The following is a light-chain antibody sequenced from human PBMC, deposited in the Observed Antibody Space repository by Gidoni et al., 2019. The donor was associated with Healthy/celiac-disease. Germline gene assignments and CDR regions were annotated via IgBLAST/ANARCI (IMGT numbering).Light chain of an antibody. Sequence: QSVLPQPPSASGTPGQRVTISCSGSTSNIVSNTVNWYQQLPGTAPNLLIYSTNRRPSGVPARFSGSKSSTSASLAISGLQSDDEADYYCAAWDDSLNGPVFGGGTKLTVL. J-gene: IGLJ3*02. CDR3: AAWDDSLNGPV. V-gene: IGLV1-44*01. CDR2: STN. CDR1: TSNIVSNT.